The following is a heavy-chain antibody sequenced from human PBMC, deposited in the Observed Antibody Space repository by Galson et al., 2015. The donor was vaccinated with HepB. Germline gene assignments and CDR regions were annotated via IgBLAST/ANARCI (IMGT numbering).Heavy chain of an antibody. CDR2: ISTDTGNT. V-gene: IGHV1-18*04. Sequence: SVKVSCKASGYTFTSHGISWVRQAPGQGLEWVGWISTDTGNTDYAQKFQGRVTMTTDTSTSTVYMDLRSLRSDDTAVYYCARVCLLTGFVKVKNCYFDLWGRGTLVTVSS. D-gene: IGHD3-9*01. J-gene: IGHJ2*01. CDR3: ARVCLLTGFVKVKNCYFDL. CDR1: GYTFTSHG.